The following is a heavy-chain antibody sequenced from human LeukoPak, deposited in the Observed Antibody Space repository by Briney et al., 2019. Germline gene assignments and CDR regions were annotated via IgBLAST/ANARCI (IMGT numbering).Heavy chain of an antibody. CDR1: GGTFSSYA. CDR2: IIPIFGTA. CDR3: ASSQSPPSYDFWSGYYYDY. Sequence: SVKVSCKASGGTFSSYAISWVRQAPGQGLEWMGGIIPIFGTANYAQKFQGRVTITADESTSTAYMELSSLRSEDAAVYYCASSQSPPSYDFWSGYYYDYWGQGTLVTVSS. V-gene: IGHV1-69*13. J-gene: IGHJ4*02. D-gene: IGHD3-3*01.